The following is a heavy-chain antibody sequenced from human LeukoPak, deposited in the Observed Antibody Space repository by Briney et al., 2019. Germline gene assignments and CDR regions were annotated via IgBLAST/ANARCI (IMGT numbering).Heavy chain of an antibody. J-gene: IGHJ6*02. CDR1: GFTVSSNY. D-gene: IGHD3-10*01. CDR2: IYSGGST. V-gene: IGHV3-53*01. Sequence: QPGGSLRLSCAASGFTVSSNYMSWVRQALGKGLEWVSVIYSGGSTYYADSVKGRFTISRDNSKNTLYLQMNSLRAEDTAVYYCAREDYYRGMDVWGQGTTVTVSS. CDR3: AREDYYRGMDV.